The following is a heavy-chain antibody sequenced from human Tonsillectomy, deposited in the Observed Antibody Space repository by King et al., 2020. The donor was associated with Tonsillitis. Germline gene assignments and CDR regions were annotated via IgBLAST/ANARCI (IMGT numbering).Heavy chain of an antibody. J-gene: IGHJ4*02. V-gene: IGHV4-34*01. CDR3: ARGKYDFWSGYPDYFDY. CDR2: INHSGST. Sequence: VQLQQWGAGLLKPSETLSLTCAVYGGSFSGVYWTWIRQPPWKGLEWIGEINHSGSTNYNPSLKSRVTISVDTSKNQFSLKLSSVTAADTAVYYCARGKYDFWSGYPDYFDYWGQGTLVTVSS. D-gene: IGHD3-3*01. CDR1: GGSFSGVY.